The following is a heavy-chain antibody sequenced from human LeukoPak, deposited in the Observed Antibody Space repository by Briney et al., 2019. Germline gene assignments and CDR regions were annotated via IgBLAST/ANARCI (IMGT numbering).Heavy chain of an antibody. J-gene: IGHJ4*02. V-gene: IGHV4-4*07. Sequence: SETLSLTCTVSGGSISTFFWTWIRQSAGKGLEWIGRIYTGTTYYNPSLESRATISVDTSDNRFSLKLTSLTAADTAVYYCARGTEMTSFTGYYSFDYWGRGSLVTVSS. CDR2: IYTGTT. D-gene: IGHD3-9*01. CDR3: ARGTEMTSFTGYYSFDY. CDR1: GGSISTFF.